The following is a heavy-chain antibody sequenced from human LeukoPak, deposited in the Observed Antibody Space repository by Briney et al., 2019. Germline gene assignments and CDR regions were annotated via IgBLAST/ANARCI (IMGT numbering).Heavy chain of an antibody. CDR3: AKDHSSGYYSNPSSDY. J-gene: IGHJ4*02. V-gene: IGHV3-23*01. Sequence: GGSLRLSCAASGFTFSSYAMSWVRQAPGKGLEWVSAISGSGGSTYYADSVKGRFTISRDNSKNTLYLQMNSLRAEDTAVYYCAKDHSSGYYSNPSSDYWGQGTLVTVSS. D-gene: IGHD3-22*01. CDR1: GFTFSSYA. CDR2: ISGSGGST.